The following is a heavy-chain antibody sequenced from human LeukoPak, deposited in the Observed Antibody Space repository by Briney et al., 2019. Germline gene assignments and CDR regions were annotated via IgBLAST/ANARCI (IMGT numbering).Heavy chain of an antibody. CDR3: TTGRYCSGGSCYSSDY. J-gene: IGHJ4*02. CDR1: GFTFSNAW. D-gene: IGHD2-15*01. Sequence: GGSLRLSCAASGFTFSNAWMSWVRQAPGKGLEWVGRIKSKTDGGTTDYAAPVKGRLTISRDDSKNTLYLQMNSLKTEDTAVYYCTTGRYCSGGSCYSSDYWGQGTLVTVSS. V-gene: IGHV3-15*01. CDR2: IKSKTDGGTT.